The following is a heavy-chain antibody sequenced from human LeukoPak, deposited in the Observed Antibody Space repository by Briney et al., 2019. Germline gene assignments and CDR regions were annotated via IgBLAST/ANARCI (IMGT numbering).Heavy chain of an antibody. J-gene: IGHJ4*02. D-gene: IGHD2-2*01. CDR3: AKCGSRPRCRYFDS. CDR1: GFTFSSYG. Sequence: GGSLRLSCAASGFTFSSYGMSWVRQAPGKGLEWVSAISGDGAVTYYADSVTGRFTISRDGSRNTLYLQMNSLRGEDTAIYYCAKCGSRPRCRYFDSWGQGALVTVSS. CDR2: ISGDGAVT. V-gene: IGHV3-23*01.